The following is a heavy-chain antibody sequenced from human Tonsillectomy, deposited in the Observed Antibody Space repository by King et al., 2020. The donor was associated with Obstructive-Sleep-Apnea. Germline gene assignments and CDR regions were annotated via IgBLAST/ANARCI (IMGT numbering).Heavy chain of an antibody. CDR1: GFPCSSYD. V-gene: IGHV3-13*04. Sequence: VQLVESGGGLVQPGGCLRLSCAASGFPCSSYDMHLVRQSTGKGLEWVAAIGTAVDTYYPGSVKGRFTISRENAKNSLYLQMNSLRAGDTAVYYCARHNVDEGMDVWGQGTTVTVSS. J-gene: IGHJ6*02. D-gene: IGHD1-1*01. CDR3: ARHNVDEGMDV. CDR2: IGTAVDT.